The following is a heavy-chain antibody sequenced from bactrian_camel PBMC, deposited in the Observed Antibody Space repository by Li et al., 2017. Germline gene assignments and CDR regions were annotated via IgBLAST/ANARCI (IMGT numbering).Heavy chain of an antibody. CDR3: AGGQLALGSGSCMRPGYSYDY. Sequence: QVQLVESGGGSVQAGGSLRLSCAASGKTYAMAWFRQAPGKEREGVAAVEIGGGSTITADSVKGRFTISQDNAKNTVYLQMNSLKPEDTAMYYCAGGQLALGSGSCMRPGYSYDYWGQGTQVTVS. D-gene: IGHD1*01. CDR1: GKTYA. V-gene: IGHV3S53*01. CDR2: VEIGGGST. J-gene: IGHJ4*01.